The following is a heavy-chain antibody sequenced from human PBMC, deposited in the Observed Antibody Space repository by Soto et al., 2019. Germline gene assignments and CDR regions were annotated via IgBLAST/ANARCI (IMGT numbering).Heavy chain of an antibody. D-gene: IGHD5-18*01. CDR2: IWYDGSNK. V-gene: IGHV3-33*01. CDR3: GRDGALGDTAVVDS. J-gene: IGHJ4*02. Sequence: QVQLVESGGGVVQPGKSLRLSCAASGFTFSTYGMHWVRQAPGKGLEWVAVIWYDGSNKYHGVSLKGRFTISRDNSKTTWYLQINNLRAEDTAVYYCGRDGALGDTAVVDSWGQGTLVTVSS. CDR1: GFTFSTYG.